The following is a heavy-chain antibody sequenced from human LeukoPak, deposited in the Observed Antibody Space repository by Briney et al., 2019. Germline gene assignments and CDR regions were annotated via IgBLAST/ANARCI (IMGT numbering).Heavy chain of an antibody. CDR2: IIPILGIA. J-gene: IGHJ4*02. CDR3: ARDIRYDSSGYYYEYY. CDR1: GGTFSSYA. Sequence: SVKVSCKASGGTFSSYATSWVRQGPGQGLEWMGRIIPILGIANYAQKFQGRVTITADKSTSTAYMELSSLRSEDTAVYYCARDIRYDSSGYYYEYYWGQGTLVTVSS. V-gene: IGHV1-69*04. D-gene: IGHD3-22*01.